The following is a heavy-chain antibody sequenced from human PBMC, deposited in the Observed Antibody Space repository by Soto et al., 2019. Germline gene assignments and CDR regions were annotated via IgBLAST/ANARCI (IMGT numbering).Heavy chain of an antibody. CDR3: AAVAPLTTVGSVVRDYYGMDV. Sequence: QMQLVQSGPEVKKPGTSVKVSCKASGFTFTSSAVQWVRQARGQRLEWIGWIVVGSGNTNYAQKFQERVTITRDMSTSTAYMELSSLRSEDTAVYYCAAVAPLTTVGSVVRDYYGMDVWGQGTTVTVSS. CDR1: GFTFTSSA. CDR2: IVVGSGNT. J-gene: IGHJ6*02. V-gene: IGHV1-58*01. D-gene: IGHD4-17*01.